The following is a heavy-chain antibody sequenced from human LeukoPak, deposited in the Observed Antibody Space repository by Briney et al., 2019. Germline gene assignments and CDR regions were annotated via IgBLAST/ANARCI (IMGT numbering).Heavy chain of an antibody. D-gene: IGHD7-27*01. Sequence: SETLSLTCTVPGDFITAYYWSWLRQLPGQGLEWIGYVYYGGSTEYNPSLRSRVTISLEMSKHQFSLNLTSVTAADTAVYYCASNTGTVFDYWGQGALVTVSS. CDR1: GDFITAYY. V-gene: IGHV4-59*01. CDR2: VYYGGST. CDR3: ASNTGTVFDY. J-gene: IGHJ4*02.